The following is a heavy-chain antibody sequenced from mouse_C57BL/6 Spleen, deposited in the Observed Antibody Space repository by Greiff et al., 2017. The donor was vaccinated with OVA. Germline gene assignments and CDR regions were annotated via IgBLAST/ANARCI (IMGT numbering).Heavy chain of an antibody. CDR3: ARYDGYRDYSMDY. V-gene: IGHV1-80*01. CDR1: GYAFSSYW. D-gene: IGHD2-3*01. J-gene: IGHJ4*01. Sequence: QVQLKDSGAELVKPGASVKISCKASGYAFSSYWMNWVKQRPGKGLAWIGQIYPGDGDTNYNGKFKGKATLTADKSSSTAYMQLSSLTSEDASVYFFARYDGYRDYSMDYWGQGTSVTVSS. CDR2: IYPGDGDT.